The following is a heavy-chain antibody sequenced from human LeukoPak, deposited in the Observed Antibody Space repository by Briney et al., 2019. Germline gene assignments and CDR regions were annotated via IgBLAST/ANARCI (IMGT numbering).Heavy chain of an antibody. CDR1: GYSFADSW. D-gene: IGHD3-10*01. Sequence: GESLKISCKRSGYSFADSWIGWVRQMPGKGLEWMGIIYPGDSDTRYGPSFQGQVSISVDKSISTAYLQWSTLKASDTAMYYCARQYGRPFDYWGQGTLVTVSS. CDR3: ARQYGRPFDY. CDR2: IYPGDSDT. J-gene: IGHJ4*02. V-gene: IGHV5-51*01.